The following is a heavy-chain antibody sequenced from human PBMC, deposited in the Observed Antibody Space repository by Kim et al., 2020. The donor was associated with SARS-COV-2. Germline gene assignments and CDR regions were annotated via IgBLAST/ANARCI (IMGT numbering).Heavy chain of an antibody. CDR2: IDPSDSYT. J-gene: IGHJ6*02. D-gene: IGHD3-10*01. Sequence: GESLKISCKGSGYSFTSYWISWVRQMPGKGLEWMGRIDPSDSYTNYSPSFQGHVTISADKSISTAYLQWSSLKASDTAMYYCARLNGYGSGSFNPLGMDVWGQGTTVTVSS. CDR1: GYSFTSYW. CDR3: ARLNGYGSGSFNPLGMDV. V-gene: IGHV5-10-1*01.